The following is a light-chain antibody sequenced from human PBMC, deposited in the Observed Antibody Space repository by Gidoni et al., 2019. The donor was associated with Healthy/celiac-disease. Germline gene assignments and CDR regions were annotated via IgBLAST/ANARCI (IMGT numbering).Light chain of an antibody. CDR1: QDISNY. V-gene: IGKV1-33*01. Sequence: DIQMTPSPSSLSTSVGDRVTITCQASQDISNYLNWYQQKPGKAPKLLIYDASNLETGVPSRFSGSGSGTDFTFTISSLQPEDIATYYCQQYDNLQLTFXXXTKVEIK. J-gene: IGKJ4*01. CDR3: QQYDNLQLT. CDR2: DAS.